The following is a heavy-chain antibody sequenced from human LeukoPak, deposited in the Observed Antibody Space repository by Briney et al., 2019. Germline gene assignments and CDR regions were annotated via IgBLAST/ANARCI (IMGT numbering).Heavy chain of an antibody. J-gene: IGHJ4*02. D-gene: IGHD4-17*01. CDR1: GFTFSSYG. CDR3: AKDTARRLDY. V-gene: IGHV3-33*06. CDR2: IWYDRSNK. Sequence: QAGGSLRLSCAASGFTFSSYGMHWVRQAPGKGLEWVAVIWYDRSNKYYADSVKGRFTISRDNSKNTLFLQMNSLRAEDTAVYYCAKDTARRLDYWGQGTLVTVSS.